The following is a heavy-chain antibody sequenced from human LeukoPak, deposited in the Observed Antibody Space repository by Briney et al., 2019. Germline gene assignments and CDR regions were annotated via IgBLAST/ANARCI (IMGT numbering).Heavy chain of an antibody. Sequence: GGSLRLSCVASGFTSTNYWMSWVCQGPGTGRGWGANIKHNESRTYYMDSVKGRFTISRDNAKNSLYLQMNSLRDEDTAVYYCARDASLYRDGDTWYWAFDFWGQGTLLTVSS. CDR3: ARDASLYRDGDTWYWAFDF. CDR2: IKHNESRT. CDR1: GFTSTNYW. J-gene: IGHJ4*02. V-gene: IGHV3-7*01. D-gene: IGHD2-21*02.